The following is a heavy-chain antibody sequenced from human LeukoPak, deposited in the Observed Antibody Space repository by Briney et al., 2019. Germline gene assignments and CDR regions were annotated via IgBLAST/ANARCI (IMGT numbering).Heavy chain of an antibody. J-gene: IGHJ4*02. V-gene: IGHV1-18*01. D-gene: IGHD3-10*01. Sequence: ASVKVSCKASGYTFTNYGMSWVRQAPGQGLEWMGWINTNNGNTNYAQNFRDTVAMTTDTSTNTAYMELRSLRSDDTAIYYCARLLLGSQSRGFEYWGQGTLVTVSS. CDR1: GYTFTNYG. CDR3: ARLLLGSQSRGFEY. CDR2: INTNNGNT.